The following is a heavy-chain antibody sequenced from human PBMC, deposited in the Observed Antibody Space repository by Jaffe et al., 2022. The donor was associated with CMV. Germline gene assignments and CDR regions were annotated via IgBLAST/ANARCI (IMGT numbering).Heavy chain of an antibody. Sequence: EVQLVESGGGLVQPGGSLRLSCAASGFTFSSYWMHWVRQAPGKGLVWVSRINSDGSSTSYADSVKGRFTISRDNAKNTLYLQMNSLRAEDTAVYYCARGCGYYDFWSGYSWSFDIWGQGTMVTVSS. D-gene: IGHD3-3*01. CDR1: GFTFSSYW. CDR2: INSDGSST. J-gene: IGHJ3*02. CDR3: ARGCGYYDFWSGYSWSFDI. V-gene: IGHV3-74*01.